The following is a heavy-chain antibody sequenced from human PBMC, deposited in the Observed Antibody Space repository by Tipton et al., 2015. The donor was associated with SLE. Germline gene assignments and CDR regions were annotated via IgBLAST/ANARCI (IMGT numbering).Heavy chain of an antibody. Sequence: GLVKPSETLSLTCAVYGGSFSGYYWSWIRQPPGKGLEWIGYIYYSGSTYYNPSLKSRVTISVDTSKNQFSLKLSSVTAADTAVYYCARYYYDSRTFDYWGQGTLVTVSS. CDR1: GGSFSGYY. CDR3: ARYYYDSRTFDY. J-gene: IGHJ4*02. V-gene: IGHV4-30-4*01. CDR2: IYYSGST. D-gene: IGHD3-22*01.